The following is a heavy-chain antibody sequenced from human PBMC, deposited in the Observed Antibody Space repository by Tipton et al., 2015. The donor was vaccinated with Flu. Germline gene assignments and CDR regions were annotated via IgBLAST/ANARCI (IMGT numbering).Heavy chain of an antibody. Sequence: QSGPEVKKPGASVKVSCKASGYTFTSYGISWVRQAPGQGLEWMGWISAYNGNTNYAQKLQGRVTMTTDTSTSTAYMELWSLRSDDTAVYYCARDLPALWFGDPFDPWGQGTLVTVSS. J-gene: IGHJ5*02. CDR3: ARDLPALWFGDPFDP. D-gene: IGHD3-10*01. CDR2: ISAYNGNT. V-gene: IGHV1-18*01. CDR1: GYTFTSYG.